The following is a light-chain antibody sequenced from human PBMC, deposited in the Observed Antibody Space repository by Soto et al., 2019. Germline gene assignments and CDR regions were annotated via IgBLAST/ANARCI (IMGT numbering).Light chain of an antibody. CDR1: SSNIVAGYD. J-gene: IGLJ2*01. CDR3: QSYDSSLSGVV. CDR2: GNN. V-gene: IGLV1-40*01. Sequence: QSVLTQPPSVSGAPGQRVTISCTGSSSNIVAGYDVHWYQQLPGTAPKLLIYGNNNRPSGVPDRFSGSKSVTSASLAITGLQAEDEADYYCQSYDSSLSGVVFGGGTQLTVL.